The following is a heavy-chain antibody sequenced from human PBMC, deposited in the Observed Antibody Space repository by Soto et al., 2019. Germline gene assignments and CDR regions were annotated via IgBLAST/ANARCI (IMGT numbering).Heavy chain of an antibody. CDR3: ARALPAYDFWSGYYPGWFDP. CDR1: GGSVSSGSYY. J-gene: IGHJ5*02. Sequence: PSETLSLTCTVSGGSVSSGSYYWSWIRQPPGKGLEWIGYIYYSGSTNYNPSLKSRVTISVDTSKNQFSLKLSSVTAADTAVYYCARALPAYDFWSGYYPGWFDPWGQGILVTVSS. CDR2: IYYSGST. D-gene: IGHD3-3*01. V-gene: IGHV4-61*01.